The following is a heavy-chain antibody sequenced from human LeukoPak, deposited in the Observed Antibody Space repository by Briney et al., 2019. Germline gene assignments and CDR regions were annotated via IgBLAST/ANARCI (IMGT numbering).Heavy chain of an antibody. J-gene: IGHJ4*02. CDR2: VYYSGTT. D-gene: IGHD6-19*01. V-gene: IGHV4-39*07. Sequence: TASETLSLTCTVSGGSISISSYYWGWIRQPPGKGLEWIGSVYYSGTTSKKPSLKSRVTISVDMSKNHFSLRLSSVTAADTAVYYCARGTLYSGWSYYFDYWGQGTLVRVSS. CDR1: GGSISISSYY. CDR3: ARGTLYSGWSYYFDY.